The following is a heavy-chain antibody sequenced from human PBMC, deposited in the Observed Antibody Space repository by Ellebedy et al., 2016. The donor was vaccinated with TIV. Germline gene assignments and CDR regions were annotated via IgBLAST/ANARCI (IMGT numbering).Heavy chain of an antibody. CDR1: GFSFSTYN. CDR3: ARDGRGGDDFDY. J-gene: IGHJ4*02. D-gene: IGHD3-16*01. V-gene: IGHV3-48*02. Sequence: GESLKISXVASGFSFSTYNMNWVRQAPGKGLEWISYISLDSRTIYNADSVKGRFTISRDNAKSSLFLQMNSLRDEDTAVYYCARDGRGGDDFDYWGQGTLVTVSS. CDR2: ISLDSRTI.